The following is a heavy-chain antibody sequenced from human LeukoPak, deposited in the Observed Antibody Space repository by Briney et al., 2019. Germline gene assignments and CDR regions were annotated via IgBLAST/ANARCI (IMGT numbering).Heavy chain of an antibody. CDR1: GFSHSSRGAG. CDR3: VRASRYTDGSGTIDN. Sequence: SGPTLVNPTQTLTLTCTFSGFSHSSRGAGVGWIRQSPGRALEWLALIYWDDDKRYSPSLTTRLTITRDTSRNQVVLTLTNVDPVDTATYYCVRASRYTDGSGTIDNWGQGTLVTVSS. D-gene: IGHD3-10*01. CDR2: IYWDDDK. J-gene: IGHJ4*02. V-gene: IGHV2-5*02.